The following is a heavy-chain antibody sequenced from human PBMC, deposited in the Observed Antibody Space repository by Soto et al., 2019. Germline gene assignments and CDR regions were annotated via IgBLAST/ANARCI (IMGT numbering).Heavy chain of an antibody. CDR2: LYDLDGS. CDR1: GFTFSSYA. CDR3: ATWHEREHAYDV. Sequence: GGSLRLSCAASGFTFSSYAMNWVRQAPGKGLEWVSALYDLDGSFYAASVKGRFTTSSDSSKTTVYLQMNDLRPDDTAVYYCATWHEREHAYDVWGQGTTVTVSS. D-gene: IGHD1-1*01. J-gene: IGHJ3*01. V-gene: IGHV3-23*01.